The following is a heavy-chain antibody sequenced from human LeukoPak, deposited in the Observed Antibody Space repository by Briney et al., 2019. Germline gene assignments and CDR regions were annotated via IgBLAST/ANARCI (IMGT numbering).Heavy chain of an antibody. Sequence: ASVKVSCEASGYTFTTYGLSWVRQAPGQGLEWMGWISVSTGNTRYAQKVQGRVTMTTDTSTSTAYMEVTNLRPDDTAVYYCVRDLGDDKSGVGYFDYWGQGTLVTVSS. CDR2: ISVSTGNT. D-gene: IGHD3-22*01. J-gene: IGHJ4*02. V-gene: IGHV1-18*01. CDR1: GYTFTTYG. CDR3: VRDLGDDKSGVGYFDY.